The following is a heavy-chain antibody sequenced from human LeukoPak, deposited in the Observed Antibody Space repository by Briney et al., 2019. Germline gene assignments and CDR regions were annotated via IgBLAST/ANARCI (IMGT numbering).Heavy chain of an antibody. CDR1: GGSISSYY. CDR3: ARDKGIAVAGTPIIYYYGMDV. Sequence: SETLSLTCTVSGGSISSYYWSWIRQPPGKGLEWIGYIYYSGSTNYNPSLKSRVTISVDTSKNQFSLKLSSVTAADTAVYYCARDKGIAVAGTPIIYYYGMDVWGQGTTVTVSS. CDR2: IYYSGST. V-gene: IGHV4-59*01. D-gene: IGHD6-19*01. J-gene: IGHJ6*02.